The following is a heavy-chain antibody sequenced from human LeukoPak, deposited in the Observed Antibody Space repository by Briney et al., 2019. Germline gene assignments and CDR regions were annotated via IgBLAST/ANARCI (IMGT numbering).Heavy chain of an antibody. CDR2: IYYSGST. V-gene: IGHV4-59*01. J-gene: IGHJ4*02. D-gene: IGHD3-10*01. Sequence: SETLSHTCTVSGGSISSYYWSWIRQPPGKGLEWIGYIYYSGSTNYNPSLKSRVTISVDTSKNQFSLKLSSVTAADTAVYYCARYSIGSGSYYPGFDYWGQGTLVTVSS. CDR1: GGSISSYY. CDR3: ARYSIGSGSYYPGFDY.